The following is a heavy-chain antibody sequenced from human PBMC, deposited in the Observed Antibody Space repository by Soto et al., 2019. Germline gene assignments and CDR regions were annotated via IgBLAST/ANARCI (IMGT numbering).Heavy chain of an antibody. CDR3: ANRGGSGTYYNPLDY. Sequence: GGSLRLSCAASGFTFSSYAMSWVRQAPGKGLEWVSAISGSGGSTYYADSVKGRFTISRDNSKNTLYLQMNSLRAEDTAVYYCANRGGSGTYYNPLDYWGQGTLVTVSS. CDR2: ISGSGGST. J-gene: IGHJ4*02. D-gene: IGHD3-10*01. V-gene: IGHV3-23*01. CDR1: GFTFSSYA.